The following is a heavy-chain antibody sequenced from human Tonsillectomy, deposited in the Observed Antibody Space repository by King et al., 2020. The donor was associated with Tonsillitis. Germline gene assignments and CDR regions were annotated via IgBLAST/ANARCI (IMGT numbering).Heavy chain of an antibody. CDR2: INPNSGGT. J-gene: IGHJ4*02. CDR1: GYTFTGYY. CDR3: ARVRPGIAAAGGDY. Sequence: QLVQSGAEVKKPGASVKVSCKASGYTFTGYYMHWVRQAPGQGLEWMGWINPNSGGTNYAQKFQGRATMTRDTSISTAYMELSRLGSDDTAVYYCARVRPGIAAAGGDYWGQGTLVTVSS. V-gene: IGHV1-2*02. D-gene: IGHD6-13*01.